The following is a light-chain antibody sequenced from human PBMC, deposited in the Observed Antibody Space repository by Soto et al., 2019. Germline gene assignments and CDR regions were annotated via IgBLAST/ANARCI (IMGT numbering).Light chain of an antibody. Sequence: DIQMTQSPSTQSASVGDRITITCRASQGINNWLDWYQQRPGQAPKVLISRASRLESGVPSRFSGSGSGTEFTLTIDSLQPDDFAVYFCQQYNAYPWTFGPGAKVDIK. CDR1: QGINNW. J-gene: IGKJ1*01. CDR3: QQYNAYPWT. CDR2: RAS. V-gene: IGKV1-5*03.